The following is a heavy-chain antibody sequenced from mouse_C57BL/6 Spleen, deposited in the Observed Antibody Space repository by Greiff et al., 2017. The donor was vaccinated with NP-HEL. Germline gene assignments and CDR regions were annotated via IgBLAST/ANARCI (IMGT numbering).Heavy chain of an antibody. CDR2: IYPGSGNT. CDR1: GYTFTDYY. J-gene: IGHJ3*01. Sequence: QVQLQQSGAELVRPGASVKLSCKASGYTFTDYYINWVKQRPGQGLEWIARIYPGSGNTYYNEKFKGKATLTAEKSSSTAYMQLSSLTSEDSAVYFCARSLDGYYRFACWGQGTLVTVSA. D-gene: IGHD2-3*01. V-gene: IGHV1-76*01. CDR3: ARSLDGYYRFAC.